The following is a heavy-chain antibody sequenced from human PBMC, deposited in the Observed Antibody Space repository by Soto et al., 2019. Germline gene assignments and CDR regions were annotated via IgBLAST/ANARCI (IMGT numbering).Heavy chain of an antibody. D-gene: IGHD3-10*01. CDR3: ARGNQYYYGSGSYYNNWFDP. CDR2: INHSGST. Sequence: ASETLSLTCAVYGGSFSGYCWSWIRQPPGKGLEWIGEINHSGSTNYNPSLKSRVTISVDTSKNQFSLKLSSVTAADTAVYYCARGNQYYYGSGSYYNNWFDPWGQGTLVTVSS. CDR1: GGSFSGYC. V-gene: IGHV4-34*01. J-gene: IGHJ5*02.